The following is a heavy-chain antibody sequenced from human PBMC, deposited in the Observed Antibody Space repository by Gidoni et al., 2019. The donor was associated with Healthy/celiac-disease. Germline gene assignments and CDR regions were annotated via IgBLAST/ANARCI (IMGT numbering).Heavy chain of an antibody. J-gene: IGHJ6*02. D-gene: IGHD3-3*01. CDR3: ARLYYDFWSGAPEYGMDV. CDR2: IYDSGST. CDR1: GCSISSSSYY. V-gene: IGHV4-39*01. Sequence: QLQLQESGPGLVKPSEPLSLTCTVSGCSISSSSYYWGWIRQPPGKGLEWIGSIYDSGSTYYNPSLKSRVTISVDTSKNQFSLKLSSVTAADTAVYYCARLYYDFWSGAPEYGMDVWGQGTTVTVSS.